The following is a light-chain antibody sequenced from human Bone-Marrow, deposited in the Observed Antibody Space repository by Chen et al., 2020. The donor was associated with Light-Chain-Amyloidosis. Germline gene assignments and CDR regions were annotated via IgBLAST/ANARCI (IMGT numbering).Light chain of an antibody. CDR2: RDT. CDR1: DLPTKY. V-gene: IGLV3-25*03. J-gene: IGLJ2*01. CDR3: QSADSSGTYDVI. Sequence: SYELTQPPSVSVSPGQTDRITCSGDDLPTKYAYWYQQKPGQAPVLGIHRDTERPSGISERFSGSSSGTTAALTISGVQAEDEADYHCQSADSSGTYDVIFGGGTKLTVL.